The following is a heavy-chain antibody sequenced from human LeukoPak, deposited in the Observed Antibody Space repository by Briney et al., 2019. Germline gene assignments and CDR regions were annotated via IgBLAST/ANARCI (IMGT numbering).Heavy chain of an antibody. V-gene: IGHV3-30*18. J-gene: IGHJ4*02. CDR1: GFTFSSYG. CDR3: AKVVSGWHGDY. D-gene: IGHD6-19*01. Sequence: PGGSLRLSCAASGFTFSSYGMHWVRQAPGKGLEWVAVISYDGSNKYYADSVKGRFTISRDNSKNTLYLQMNSLRAEDTAVYYCAKVVSGWHGDYWGQGTLVTVSS. CDR2: ISYDGSNK.